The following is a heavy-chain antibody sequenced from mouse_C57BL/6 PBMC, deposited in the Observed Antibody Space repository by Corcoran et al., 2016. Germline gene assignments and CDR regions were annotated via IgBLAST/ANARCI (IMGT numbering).Heavy chain of an antibody. Sequence: EVQLQQSGAELVRTGASVKLSCTASGFNIKDYYMHWVKQRPEPGLEWIGRIDPEDGDTEYAPKFQGKATMTADTSSNTAYLQLSSLTSEDTAVYYCTTYFTTVVATDAMDYWGQGTSVTVSS. CDR3: TTYFTTVVATDAMDY. CDR2: IDPEDGDT. J-gene: IGHJ4*01. V-gene: IGHV14-1*01. D-gene: IGHD1-1*01. CDR1: GFNIKDYY.